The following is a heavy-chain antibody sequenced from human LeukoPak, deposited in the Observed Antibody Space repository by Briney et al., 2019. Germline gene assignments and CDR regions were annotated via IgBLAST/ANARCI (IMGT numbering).Heavy chain of an antibody. D-gene: IGHD2-2*01. CDR1: GGSISSYY. Sequence: PSETLSLTCTVSGGSISSYYWSWIRQPPGKGLEWIGYIYYSGSTNYNPSLKSRVTISVDTSKNQFSLKLSSVTAADTAVYYCAREPGEGGFDPWGQGTLVTASS. CDR2: IYYSGST. J-gene: IGHJ5*02. CDR3: AREPGEGGFDP. V-gene: IGHV4-59*01.